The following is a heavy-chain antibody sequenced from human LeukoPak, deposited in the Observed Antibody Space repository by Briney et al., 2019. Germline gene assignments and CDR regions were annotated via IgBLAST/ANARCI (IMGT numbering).Heavy chain of an antibody. CDR1: GFTFSSHG. CDR3: AKGGSSSPRSTFDY. D-gene: IGHD6-13*01. V-gene: IGHV3-33*06. J-gene: IGHJ4*02. CDR2: IWYDGSNK. Sequence: GRSLRLSCAASGFTFSSHGMHWVRQAPGKGLEWVAVIWYDGSNKYYADSVQGRFTISRDNSKNTLYLQMNSLRAEDTAVYYCAKGGSSSPRSTFDYWGQGTLLTVSS.